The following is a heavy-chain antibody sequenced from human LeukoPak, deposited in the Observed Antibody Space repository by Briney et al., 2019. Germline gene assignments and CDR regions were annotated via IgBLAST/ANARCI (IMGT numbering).Heavy chain of an antibody. Sequence: ASVKVSCKASGYTFTSYGISWVRQAPGQGLEWMGWISAYNGNTNYAQKLQGRVTMTTDTSTSTAYMELRSLRSDDTAVYYCARANFRDCSGGTCLIDWCDPWGQGTLVTVSS. V-gene: IGHV1-18*01. CDR1: GYTFTSYG. D-gene: IGHD2-15*01. CDR2: ISAYNGNT. CDR3: ARANFRDCSGGTCLIDWCDP. J-gene: IGHJ5*02.